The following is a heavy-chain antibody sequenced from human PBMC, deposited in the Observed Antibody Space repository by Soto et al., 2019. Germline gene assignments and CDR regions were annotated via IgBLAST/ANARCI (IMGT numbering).Heavy chain of an antibody. CDR2: TKHRGST. CDR1: GGSFSGYY. V-gene: IGHV4-34*01. D-gene: IGHD7-27*01. CDR3: WGGWGRIFDY. Sequence: QVQLQQWGAGLLKPSETLSLTCAVYGGSFSGYYWNWVRQPPGKGLEWIGETKHRGSTNYNPSLKSGVAISVDTSKNQFSLKLSSVPAADSAVYYCWGGWGRIFDYWGQGTLVTVSS. J-gene: IGHJ4*02.